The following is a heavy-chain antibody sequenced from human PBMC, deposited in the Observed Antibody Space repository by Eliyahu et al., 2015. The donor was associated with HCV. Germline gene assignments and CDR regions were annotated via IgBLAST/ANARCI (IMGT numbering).Heavy chain of an antibody. CDR1: GLSFKTAW. V-gene: IGHV3-15*01. J-gene: IGHJ4*02. Sequence: EVQLVESGGGLVKPGGSLRLSCAASGLSFKTAWMSWVRQAPGKGLVWVARIQGVXVGGATDYAAAVRDRFTISRDGSEDILYLEMNNLKTDDTAVYYCTTDDLHDQSPYGYDYFDYWGQGALVTVSS. D-gene: IGHD4-17*01. CDR2: IQGVXVGGAT. CDR3: TTDDLHDQSPYGYDYFDY.